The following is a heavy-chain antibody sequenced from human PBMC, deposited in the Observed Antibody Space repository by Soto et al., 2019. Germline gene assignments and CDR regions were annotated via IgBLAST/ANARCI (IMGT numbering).Heavy chain of an antibody. D-gene: IGHD7-27*01. Sequence: GGSLRLSCAACGFTFSIYAMHWVRQAPGKGLEWVAVISYDGSNKYYADSVKGRFTISRDNSKNTLYLQMNSLRAEDTAVYYCARAVGNDAFDIWGQGTMVTVSS. J-gene: IGHJ3*02. CDR1: GFTFSIYA. CDR2: ISYDGSNK. CDR3: ARAVGNDAFDI. V-gene: IGHV3-30-3*01.